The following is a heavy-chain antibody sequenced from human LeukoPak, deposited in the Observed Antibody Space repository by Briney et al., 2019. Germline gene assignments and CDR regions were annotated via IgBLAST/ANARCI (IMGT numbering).Heavy chain of an antibody. D-gene: IGHD2-2*02. Sequence: SETLSLTCTVSGGSISTHYWGWIRQPPGKGLEWIADIFYSGGTNYNPSLKSRVTMSVDTSTHQFSLKLSSVTAADTAVYYCARGYCSSASCYIPSPYYMDVWGKGTTVTVSS. CDR1: GGSISTHY. CDR2: IFYSGGT. J-gene: IGHJ6*03. V-gene: IGHV4-59*11. CDR3: ARGYCSSASCYIPSPYYMDV.